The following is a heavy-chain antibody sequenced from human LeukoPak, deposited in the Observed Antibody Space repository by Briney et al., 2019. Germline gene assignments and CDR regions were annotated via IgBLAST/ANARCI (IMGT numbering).Heavy chain of an antibody. J-gene: IGHJ4*02. CDR1: GGSFSGYY. Sequence: SETLSLTCAVYGGSFSGYYWSWIRQPPGKGLEWIGEINHSGSTNYNPSLKSQVTISVDTSNNQFSLKLRSVTAADTAVYYCARRGYCSSTSCYGFDYWGQGTLVTVSS. D-gene: IGHD2-2*01. V-gene: IGHV4-34*01. CDR2: INHSGST. CDR3: ARRGYCSSTSCYGFDY.